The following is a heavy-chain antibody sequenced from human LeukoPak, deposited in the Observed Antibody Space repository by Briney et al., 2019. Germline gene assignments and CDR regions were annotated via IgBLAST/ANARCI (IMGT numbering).Heavy chain of an antibody. Sequence: GGSLRLSCAASGFTVSSNYMSWVRQAPGKGLEWVSVIYSDGSTHYADSVKGRFTISRDNSKNTLYLQMNSLRAEDTAVYYSARGMAGYFDYWGQGTLVTVPS. CDR1: GFTVSSNY. CDR3: ARGMAGYFDY. J-gene: IGHJ4*02. CDR2: IYSDGST. V-gene: IGHV3-66*01. D-gene: IGHD5-24*01.